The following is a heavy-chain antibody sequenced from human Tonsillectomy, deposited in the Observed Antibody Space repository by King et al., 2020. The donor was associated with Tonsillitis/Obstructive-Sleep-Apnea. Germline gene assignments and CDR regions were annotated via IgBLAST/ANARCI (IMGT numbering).Heavy chain of an antibody. CDR1: GYTFTSYG. J-gene: IGHJ4*02. CDR3: ARWAPSGSYSGHFDY. CDR2: ISAYNGNT. Sequence: VQLVESGVEVKKPGASVRVSCKASGYTFTSYGISWVRQAPGQGLEWMGWISAYNGNTNFAQKIQGRVSLTTDTSTSAAHMELRSLRSDDTAVYYCARWAPSGSYSGHFDYWGQGTLVTVSS. D-gene: IGHD1-26*01. V-gene: IGHV1-18*01.